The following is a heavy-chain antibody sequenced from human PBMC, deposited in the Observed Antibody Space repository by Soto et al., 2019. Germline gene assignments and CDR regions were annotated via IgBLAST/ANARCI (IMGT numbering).Heavy chain of an antibody. CDR3: ARSLMITFGGVVTYAAFDI. D-gene: IGHD3-16*01. Sequence: VPTLLNPTETLTLTGTVSGFSLSNARMGVSWIRQPQWKSLEWLAHIFSNDEKSYSTFLKSRLTISKDTSKSQVVLTMTNMDPVDTATYYCARSLMITFGGVVTYAAFDIWGQGTMVTV. CDR1: GFSLSNARMG. J-gene: IGHJ3*02. CDR2: IFSNDEK. V-gene: IGHV2-26*01.